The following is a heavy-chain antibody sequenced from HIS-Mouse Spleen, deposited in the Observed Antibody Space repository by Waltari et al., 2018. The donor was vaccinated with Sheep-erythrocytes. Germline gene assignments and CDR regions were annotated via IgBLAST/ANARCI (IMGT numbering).Heavy chain of an antibody. CDR3: ARVASGATFDY. D-gene: IGHD1-26*01. CDR1: GFTFSSYS. CDR2: ISSSSSYI. Sequence: EVQLVESGGGLVKPGGSLRLSCAASGFTFSSYSRNWVRQAPGRGLEWVSSISSSSSYIYYADSVQGRFTISRDNAKNSLYLQMNSLRAEDTAVYYCARVASGATFDYWGQGTLVTVSS. V-gene: IGHV3-21*01. J-gene: IGHJ4*02.